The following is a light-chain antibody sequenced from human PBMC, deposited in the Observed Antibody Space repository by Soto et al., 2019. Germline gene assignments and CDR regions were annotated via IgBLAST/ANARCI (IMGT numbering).Light chain of an antibody. J-gene: IGKJ5*01. CDR2: DAS. CDR1: QSISSW. CDR3: QQLNSFPIT. V-gene: IGKV1-5*01. Sequence: DIQMNQSPSTLSASVGDRVTITCRASQSISSWLAWYQQKPGKAPKLLIYDASSLESGVPSRFSGSGSGTEFTLTITSLQPEDFATYYCQQLNSFPITFGQGTRLEIK.